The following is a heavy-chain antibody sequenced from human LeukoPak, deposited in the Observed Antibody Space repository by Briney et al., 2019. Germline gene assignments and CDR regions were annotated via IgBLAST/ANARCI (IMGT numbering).Heavy chain of an antibody. Sequence: PSETLSLTCTVSGGSISSSSYYWSWIRQPPGKGLEWIGEINHSGSTNYNPSLKSRVTISVDTSKNQFSLKLSSVTAADTAVYYCARGPYAWGYIDYWGPGTLVTVSS. CDR3: ARGPYAWGYIDY. CDR1: GGSISSSSYY. D-gene: IGHD7-27*01. CDR2: INHSGST. V-gene: IGHV4-39*07. J-gene: IGHJ4*02.